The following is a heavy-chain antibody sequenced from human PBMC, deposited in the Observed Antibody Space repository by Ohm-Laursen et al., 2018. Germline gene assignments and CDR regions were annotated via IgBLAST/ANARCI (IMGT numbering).Heavy chain of an antibody. CDR3: ARAAWCNGRGWFDP. CDR1: GYTFITYY. CDR2: INPSSDYR. J-gene: IGHJ5*02. V-gene: IGHV1-46*01. Sequence: ASVKVSCKASGYTFITYYMHWVRQAPGQGLEWMGIINPSSDYRSYAQKFQGRVTMSSDASTNTVYMELSSLRSEDTAVYYCARAAWCNGRGWFDPWGQGTLVTVSS. D-gene: IGHD2-8*02.